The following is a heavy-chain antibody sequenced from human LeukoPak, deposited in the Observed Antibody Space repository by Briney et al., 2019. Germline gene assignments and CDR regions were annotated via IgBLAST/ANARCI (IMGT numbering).Heavy chain of an antibody. Sequence: PGGSLRLSCAASGFTFSSYAMHWVRQAPGKGLEWVAVISYDGSNKYYADSVKGRFTISRDNSKNTLYLQMNSLRAEDTVVYYCARPRLGLWFGDFDPWGQGTLVTVSS. CDR2: ISYDGSNK. CDR1: GFTFSSYA. V-gene: IGHV3-30*04. J-gene: IGHJ5*02. D-gene: IGHD3-10*01. CDR3: ARPRLGLWFGDFDP.